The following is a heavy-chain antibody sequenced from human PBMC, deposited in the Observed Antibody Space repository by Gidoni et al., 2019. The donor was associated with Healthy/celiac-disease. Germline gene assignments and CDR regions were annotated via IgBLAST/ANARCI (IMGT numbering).Heavy chain of an antibody. D-gene: IGHD2-15*01. Sequence: EVQLVESGGGLVKPGGSLRLSCAASGFTFSSYSMNWVRQAPGKGLEWVSSISSSSSYIYYADSVKGRFTISRDNAKNSLYLQMNSLRAEDTAVYYCARDRRWLLIPDYWGQGTLVTVSS. CDR1: GFTFSSYS. V-gene: IGHV3-21*01. J-gene: IGHJ4*02. CDR3: ARDRRWLLIPDY. CDR2: ISSSSSYI.